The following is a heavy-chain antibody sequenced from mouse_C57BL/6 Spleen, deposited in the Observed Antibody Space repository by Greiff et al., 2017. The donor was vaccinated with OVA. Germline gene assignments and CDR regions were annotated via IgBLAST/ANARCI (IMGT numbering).Heavy chain of an antibody. Sequence: VKLQESGPGLVQPSQSLSITCTVSGFSLTSYGVHWVRQSPGKGLEWLGVIWSGGSTDYNAAFISRLSISKDNSKSQVFFKMNSLQADDTAIYYCARESIYYYGSSPYYYAMDYWGQGTSVTVSS. CDR3: ARESIYYYGSSPYYYAMDY. CDR2: IWSGGST. V-gene: IGHV2-2*01. J-gene: IGHJ4*01. CDR1: GFSLTSYG. D-gene: IGHD1-1*01.